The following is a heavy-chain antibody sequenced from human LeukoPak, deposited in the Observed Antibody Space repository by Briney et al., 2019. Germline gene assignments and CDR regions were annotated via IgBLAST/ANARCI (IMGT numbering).Heavy chain of an antibody. J-gene: IGHJ4*02. Sequence: SETLSLTCAVYGGSFSGYYWSWIRQPPGKGLEWIGEINHSGSTNYNPSLKSRVTISVDTSKNQFSLKLGSVTAADTAVYYCARCAKYYDYVWGSYRSAVFDYWGQGTLVTVSS. CDR1: GGSFSGYY. CDR2: INHSGST. D-gene: IGHD3-16*02. V-gene: IGHV4-34*01. CDR3: ARCAKYYDYVWGSYRSAVFDY.